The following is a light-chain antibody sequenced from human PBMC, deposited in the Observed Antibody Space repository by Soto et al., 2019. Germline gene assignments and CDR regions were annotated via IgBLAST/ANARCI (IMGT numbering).Light chain of an antibody. CDR1: SSNIGSNT. CDR2: SNN. V-gene: IGLV1-44*01. J-gene: IGLJ1*01. Sequence: QAVVTQPPSASGTPGQRVTISCSGSSSNIGSNTVNWYQQLPGTAPKLLIYSNNQRPSGVPDRFSGSKSGTSASLAISGLQSEDEADYYCAAWDDSLNGYVFGNGTKLTVL. CDR3: AAWDDSLNGYV.